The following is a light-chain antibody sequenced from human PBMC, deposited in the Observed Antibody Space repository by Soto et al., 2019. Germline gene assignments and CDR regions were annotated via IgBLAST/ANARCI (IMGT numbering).Light chain of an antibody. Sequence: EIVMTQSPATLSVSPGERATLSCRASQSVSSKLAWYQQKPGQAPRLLIYGASTRATGIPARFSGSGSGTEFTLTISSLQSEDFEVYQCQQYDGWPRTFGQGTKVDIK. CDR1: QSVSSK. CDR3: QQYDGWPRT. J-gene: IGKJ1*01. CDR2: GAS. V-gene: IGKV3-15*01.